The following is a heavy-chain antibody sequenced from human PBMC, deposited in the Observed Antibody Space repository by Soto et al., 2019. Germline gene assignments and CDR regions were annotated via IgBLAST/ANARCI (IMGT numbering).Heavy chain of an antibody. CDR2: FDPEDGET. CDR3: ATGYCSSTSCYTYWYFDL. CDR1: GYTLTELS. Sequence: ASVKVSCKVSGYTLTELSMHWVRQAPGKGLEWMGGFDPEDGETIYAQKFQGRVTMTEDTSTDTAYMELSSLRSEDTAAYYCATGYCSSTSCYTYWYFDLWGRGTLVTVS. D-gene: IGHD2-2*02. J-gene: IGHJ2*01. V-gene: IGHV1-24*01.